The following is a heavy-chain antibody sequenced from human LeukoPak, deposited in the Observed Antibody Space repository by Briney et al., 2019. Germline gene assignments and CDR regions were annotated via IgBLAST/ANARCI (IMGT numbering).Heavy chain of an antibody. CDR1: GGSISSSSYY. V-gene: IGHV4-39*01. CDR3: ARHWFSGSYYPRYDV. Sequence: SETLSLTCSVSGGSISSSSYYWDWVRQPPGKGLEWIGNIYYSGNTHYNSSLRSRVSISVDTSKNQFSLKLTSVTAADTAVYYCARHWFSGSYYPRYDVWGQGTLVTVSP. CDR2: IYYSGNT. D-gene: IGHD1-26*01. J-gene: IGHJ4*02.